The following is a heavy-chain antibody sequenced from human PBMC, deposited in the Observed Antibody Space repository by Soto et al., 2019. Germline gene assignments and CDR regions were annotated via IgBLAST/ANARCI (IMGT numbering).Heavy chain of an antibody. V-gene: IGHV4-39*01. CDR3: ARRDGGGQYYSFDP. J-gene: IGHJ5*02. D-gene: IGHD2-15*01. CDR1: GASLSTDTFY. CDR2: IYYSGAA. Sequence: QLQLQESGPGLVRPSETLSLTCTVSGASLSTDTFYWGWIRQPPGKGLEWIAVIYYSGAAYYNPSLKSRVTLALDTSKNQVSLKLNSVTATDTAISFCARRDGGGQYYSFDPWGQGTLVTVSS.